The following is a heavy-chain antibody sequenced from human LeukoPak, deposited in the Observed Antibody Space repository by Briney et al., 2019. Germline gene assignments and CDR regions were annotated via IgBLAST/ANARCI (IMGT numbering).Heavy chain of an antibody. J-gene: IGHJ3*02. CDR1: GFTFSSYA. CDR3: AREGDPGAFDI. Sequence: HPGRSLRLSCAASGFTFSSYAMHWVRQAPGKGLEWVAVISYDGSNKYYADSVKGRFTISRDNSKNTLYLQMNSLRAEDTAVYYCAREGDPGAFDIWGQGTMVTVSS. CDR2: ISYDGSNK. V-gene: IGHV3-30-3*01. D-gene: IGHD3-16*01.